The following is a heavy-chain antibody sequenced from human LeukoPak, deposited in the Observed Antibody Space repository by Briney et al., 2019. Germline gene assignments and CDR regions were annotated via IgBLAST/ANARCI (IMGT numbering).Heavy chain of an antibody. V-gene: IGHV3-30*02. J-gene: IGHJ4*02. CDR1: GFTFSGYA. Sequence: GGSLRLSCAASGFTFSGYAMNWVRQAPGKGLEWVAFIRYDGSNAYYADSVKGRFTISRDNAKNSLYLQMNSLRAEDTAVYYCARRYFDYWGQGTLVTVSS. CDR3: ARRYFDY. CDR2: IRYDGSNA.